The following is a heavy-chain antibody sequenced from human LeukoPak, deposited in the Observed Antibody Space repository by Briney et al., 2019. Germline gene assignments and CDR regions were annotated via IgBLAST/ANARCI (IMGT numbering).Heavy chain of an antibody. J-gene: IGHJ4*02. CDR2: IYYSGST. CDR3: ARGHYDFWSGYYPSFDY. Sequence: PSETLSLTCTVSGGSINSGGYYWSWIRQPPGKGLEWIGYIYYSGSTNYNPSLKSRVTISVDTSKNQFSLKLSSVTAADTAVYYCARGHYDFWSGYYPSFDYWGQGTLVTVSS. D-gene: IGHD3-3*01. CDR1: GGSINSGGYY. V-gene: IGHV4-61*08.